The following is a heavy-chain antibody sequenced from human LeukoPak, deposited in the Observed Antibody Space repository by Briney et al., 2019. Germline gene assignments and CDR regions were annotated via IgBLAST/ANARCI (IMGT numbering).Heavy chain of an antibody. CDR2: INHSGST. CDR1: GGSFSGYY. CDR3: ARHETGGTYPLKY. Sequence: SETLSLTCAVYGGSFSGYYWSWIRQPPGKGLEWIGEINHSGSTNYNPSLKSRVTISVDTSKNQFSLKLSSVTAADTAVYYCARHETGGTYPLKYWGQGTLVTVSS. J-gene: IGHJ4*02. V-gene: IGHV4-34*01. D-gene: IGHD1-26*01.